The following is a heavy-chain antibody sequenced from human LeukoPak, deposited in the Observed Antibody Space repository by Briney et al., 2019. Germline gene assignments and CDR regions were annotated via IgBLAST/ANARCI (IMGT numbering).Heavy chain of an antibody. Sequence: GESLKISCKGSGYSFTSYWIGWVRQMPGKGLEWMGIIYPGDSDTRYSPSFQGQVTISADKSISTAYLQWSSLKASDTAMYYCARHLSLGVFGDAFDIWGQGTMVTVSS. CDR3: ARHLSLGVFGDAFDI. CDR1: GYSFTSYW. CDR2: IYPGDSDT. V-gene: IGHV5-51*01. D-gene: IGHD3-16*01. J-gene: IGHJ3*02.